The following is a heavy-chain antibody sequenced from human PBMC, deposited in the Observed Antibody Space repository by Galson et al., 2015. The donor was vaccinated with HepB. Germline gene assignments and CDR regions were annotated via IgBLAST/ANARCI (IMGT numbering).Heavy chain of an antibody. D-gene: IGHD4-23*01. J-gene: IGHJ4*02. CDR2: IYTSGNT. CDR3: ANGPNSYYFDY. Sequence: TLSLTCTVSDGSISSDNYYWSWIRQPAGKGLEWIGRIYTSGNTKYNPSLKSRVTMSVDTSKNQFSLKLSSVTAADTAVYYCANGPNSYYFDYWGQGTLVTVSS. V-gene: IGHV4-61*02. CDR1: DGSISSDNYY.